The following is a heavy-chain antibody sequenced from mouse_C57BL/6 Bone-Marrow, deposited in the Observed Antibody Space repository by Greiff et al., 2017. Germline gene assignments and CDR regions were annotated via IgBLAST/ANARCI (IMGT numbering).Heavy chain of an antibody. J-gene: IGHJ2*01. CDR3: TRSDGCYFDY. Sequence: VQLQQSGTVLARPGASVKMSCKTSGYTFTSYWMHWVKQRPGKGLEWIGAIYPGNSDTCYNQKFKGKAKLTAVTSASTAYLERSSLTNEDSAVYYCTRSDGCYFDYWGQGTTLTVSS. CDR1: GYTFTSYW. CDR2: IYPGNSDT. D-gene: IGHD1-1*01. V-gene: IGHV1-5*01.